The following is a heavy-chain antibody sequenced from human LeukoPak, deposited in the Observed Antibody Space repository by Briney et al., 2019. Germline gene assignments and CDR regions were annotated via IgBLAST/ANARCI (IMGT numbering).Heavy chain of an antibody. Sequence: PGGSLRLSCAASGFXFNDYGISWVRQPPGKGLEWVSDINWNGGHTAYADSVKGRFTISRDNAKNSLYLQMNSLRAEDTALYYCAREKEYSSGTDYFDYWGQGTHVTVSS. CDR1: GFXFNDYG. D-gene: IGHD5-18*01. CDR3: AREKEYSSGTDYFDY. J-gene: IGHJ4*02. CDR2: INWNGGHT. V-gene: IGHV3-20*04.